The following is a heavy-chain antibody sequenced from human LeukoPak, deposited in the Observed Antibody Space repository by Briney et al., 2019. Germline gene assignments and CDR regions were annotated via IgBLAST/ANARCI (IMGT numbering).Heavy chain of an antibody. D-gene: IGHD2-2*01. J-gene: IGHJ5*02. CDR2: IYYSGST. CDR3: AREYCSSTSCYPWA. Sequence: SETLSLTCTVSGGSISSYYWSWIRQPPGKGLEWIGYIYYSGSTNYNPSLKSRVTISVDTSKNQFSLKLSSVTAADTAVYYCAREYCSSTSCYPWAWGQGTLVTVSS. CDR1: GGSISSYY. V-gene: IGHV4-59*01.